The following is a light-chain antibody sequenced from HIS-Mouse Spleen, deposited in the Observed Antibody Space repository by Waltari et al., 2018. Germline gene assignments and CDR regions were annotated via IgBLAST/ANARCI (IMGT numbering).Light chain of an antibody. CDR2: EDS. J-gene: IGLJ2*01. CDR3: YSTDSSGNHRV. V-gene: IGLV3-10*01. CDR1: ALPNKY. Sequence: SYELTQPPSVSVSPGQTARITCPGDALPNKYGHWYQQKSGQAPVLVIYEDSKRPSGIPERFSGSSSGTMATLTISGAQVEDEADYYCYSTDSSGNHRVFGGGTKLTVL.